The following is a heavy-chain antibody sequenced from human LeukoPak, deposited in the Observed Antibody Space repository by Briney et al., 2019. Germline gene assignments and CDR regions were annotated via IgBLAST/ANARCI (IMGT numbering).Heavy chain of an antibody. CDR2: ISPTGSTT. CDR3: ASDSPYYGMDV. Sequence: GGSPRLSCTASGFSFSGHWMHWARQLPGKGLVWVSRISPTGSTTSYADSVKGRFTVSRDNAKNTLYLQMSGLRVEDTAVYHCASDSPYYGMDVWGQGTLVTVSS. V-gene: IGHV3-74*01. CDR1: GFSFSGHW. J-gene: IGHJ6*02.